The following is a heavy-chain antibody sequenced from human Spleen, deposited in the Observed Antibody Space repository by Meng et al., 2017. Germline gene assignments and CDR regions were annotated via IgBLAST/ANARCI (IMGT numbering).Heavy chain of an antibody. CDR2: ISPSSSDI. V-gene: IGHV3-11*04. Sequence: GESLKISCAATGFTFNYHYMRWIRQAPGKGLEWVSDISPSSSDIYYTDSVKGRFTISRDNARNSLYLQRNSLRVEDTAVYYCVRDRGAAGTDYWGQGTLVTVSS. J-gene: IGHJ4*02. D-gene: IGHD6-13*01. CDR3: VRDRGAAGTDY. CDR1: GFTFNYHY.